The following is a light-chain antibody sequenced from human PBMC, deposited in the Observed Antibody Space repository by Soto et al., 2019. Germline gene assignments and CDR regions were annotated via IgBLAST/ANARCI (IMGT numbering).Light chain of an antibody. Sequence: DIVMTQSPGSLAVSPGERATIKCTSSQSLLHSSNNKNYLVWYQQKPGQPPKLLIYWASTRHSGVPERFSGSGSGTEFTLTISSLQTEDAAVYFCQQSYSSPVTFGGGTKVEI. CDR2: WAS. CDR3: QQSYSSPVT. J-gene: IGKJ4*01. CDR1: QSLLHSSNNKNY. V-gene: IGKV4-1*01.